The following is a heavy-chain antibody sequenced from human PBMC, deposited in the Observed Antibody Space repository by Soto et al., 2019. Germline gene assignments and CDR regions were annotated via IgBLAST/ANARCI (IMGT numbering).Heavy chain of an antibody. J-gene: IGHJ4*02. CDR1: AFTFSNYA. D-gene: IGHD6-19*01. CDR2: IGFSGAST. Sequence: GGSLRLSCAASAFTFSNYAMSWVRQAPGKGLQWVSTIGFSGASTYYADSVKGRFTISRDNSKNTLYLQMNSLRAEDTAVYYCAKAPTAVADCAWGQGTLVTVSS. V-gene: IGHV3-23*01. CDR3: AKAPTAVADCA.